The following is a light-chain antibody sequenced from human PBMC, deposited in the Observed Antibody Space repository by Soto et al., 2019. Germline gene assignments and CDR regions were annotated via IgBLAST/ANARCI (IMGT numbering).Light chain of an antibody. J-gene: IGKJ4*01. CDR3: QQRSDWPST. CDR1: QSVGSY. Sequence: EIVLTQSPVTLSLSPGERATLSCRASQSVGSYFAWYQQKPGQAPRLLIYDASSRATGIPARFSGNGSGTDFTLTISSLEPEDFAVYYCQQRSDWPSTFGGGTRVEIK. V-gene: IGKV3-11*01. CDR2: DAS.